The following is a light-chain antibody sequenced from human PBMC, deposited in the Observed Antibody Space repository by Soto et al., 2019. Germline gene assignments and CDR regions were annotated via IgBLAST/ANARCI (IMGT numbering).Light chain of an antibody. Sequence: QSALTQPHSVSGSPGQSVTISCTGTTSDVGRYNYVSWYQHHPGKAPKLVVYDVFKRPSGVPDRFSGSKSGNTASLTISGLQAEDEADYYCCSYTRSGTLIFGTGTKVTVL. J-gene: IGLJ1*01. V-gene: IGLV2-11*01. CDR2: DVF. CDR3: CSYTRSGTLI. CDR1: TSDVGRYNY.